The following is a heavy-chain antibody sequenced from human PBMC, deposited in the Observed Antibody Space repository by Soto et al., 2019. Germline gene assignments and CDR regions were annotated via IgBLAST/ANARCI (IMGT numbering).Heavy chain of an antibody. CDR3: ARQIYDSDTGPNFQYYFDA. D-gene: IGHD3-22*01. V-gene: IGHV5-10-1*01. CDR2: IDPSDSQT. CDR1: GYSFAGYW. Sequence: GESLKISCKGSGYSFAGYWITCVRQKPGRGLEWMGRIDPSDSQTYYSPSFRGHVTISGTKSITTVFLQWSSLRASDTAMYYCARQIYDSDTGPNFQYYFDAWGQGTTVTVSS. J-gene: IGHJ4*02.